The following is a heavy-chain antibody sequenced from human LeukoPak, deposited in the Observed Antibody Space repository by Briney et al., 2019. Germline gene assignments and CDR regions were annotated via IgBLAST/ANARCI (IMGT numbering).Heavy chain of an antibody. V-gene: IGHV5-51*01. D-gene: IGHD3-22*01. CDR1: GYSFTSYW. J-gene: IGHJ2*01. CDR3: ARPRSYYDSSGYYPNWYFDL. CDR2: IYPGDSDT. Sequence: GESLKISCKGSGYSFTSYWIGWVRQMPGKGPEWMGIIYPGDSDTRYSPSFQGQVTISADKSISTACLQWSSLKASDTAMYYCARPRSYYDSSGYYPNWYFDLWGRGTLVTVSS.